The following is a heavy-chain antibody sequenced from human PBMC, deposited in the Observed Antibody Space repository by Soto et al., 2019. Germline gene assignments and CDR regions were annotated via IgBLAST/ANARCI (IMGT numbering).Heavy chain of an antibody. CDR2: ISSSGNYA. J-gene: IGHJ4*02. CDR1: GFTFSDYY. V-gene: IGHV3-11*05. Sequence: QVQLVESGGGLVKPGGSLRLSCAASGFTFSDYYMSWNRQAPGKGLEWVSYISSSGNYANDADSVKGRFTISRDNAKNSLYLQMNSLRAEDTAVYYCAKTFGELLPFDYWGQGTLVNVSS. CDR3: AKTFGELLPFDY. D-gene: IGHD3-10*01.